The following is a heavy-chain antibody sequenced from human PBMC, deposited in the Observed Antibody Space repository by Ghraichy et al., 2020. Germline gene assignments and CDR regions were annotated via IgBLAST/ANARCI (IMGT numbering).Heavy chain of an antibody. CDR2: IRSSSDST. CDR1: GFTFSSYS. CDR3: ARDPGYALYGMDV. D-gene: IGHD2-2*03. V-gene: IGHV3-48*02. Sequence: ETLSLTCAASGFTFSSYSMDWVRKAPGKGLEWISYIRSSSDSTYYADSVKGRFTISRDNVKNSLYLQMNSLRDEDTAVYYCARDPGYALYGMDVWGQGTTVTVSS. J-gene: IGHJ6*02.